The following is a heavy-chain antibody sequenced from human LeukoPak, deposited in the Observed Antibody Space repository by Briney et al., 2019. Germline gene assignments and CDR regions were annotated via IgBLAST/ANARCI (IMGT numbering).Heavy chain of an antibody. J-gene: IGHJ4*02. Sequence: ASVKVSCKASGYTFTRNYMHWVRQAPGQGLEWMGIINPSGGSKSYAQKFQGRVTMTRDTSTSTGYMELSSLRLEDTAVYYCARDLVKDGRGAAFDYWGQGTLVTVSS. D-gene: IGHD1-26*01. CDR2: INPSGGSK. CDR3: ARDLVKDGRGAAFDY. CDR1: GYTFTRNY. V-gene: IGHV1-46*01.